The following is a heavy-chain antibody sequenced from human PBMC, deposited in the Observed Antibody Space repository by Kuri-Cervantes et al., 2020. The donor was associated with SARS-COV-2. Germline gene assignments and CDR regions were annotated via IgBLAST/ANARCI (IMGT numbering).Heavy chain of an antibody. Sequence: GGSLRLSCTASGFTFSSYAMHWDRQAPGKGLEWVAVISSDGSNKYYADSVKGRFTISRDNSKNTLYMLMNSLRAEDTAVYYCARPYSGSYYGYFDYWGQGTLVTVSS. V-gene: IGHV3-30-3*01. D-gene: IGHD1-26*01. J-gene: IGHJ4*02. CDR3: ARPYSGSYYGYFDY. CDR2: ISSDGSNK. CDR1: GFTFSSYA.